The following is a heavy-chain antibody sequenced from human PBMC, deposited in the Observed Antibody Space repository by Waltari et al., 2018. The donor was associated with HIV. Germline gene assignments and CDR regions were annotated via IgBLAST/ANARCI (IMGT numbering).Heavy chain of an antibody. V-gene: IGHV1-3*01. Sequence: QARLVQSGAEVRWPAASVKISCKASGFTFSDYAMHWVRQAPGQRLEWMGWRNFGNGNRQSSHKCQGRVTITRDTSASTAYMELNNLGSEDTAIYYCARDSLEYFDWSTSQAPLWWFD. CDR3: ARDSLEYFDWSTSQAPLWWFD. J-gene: IGHJ5*02. CDR2: RNFGNGNR. D-gene: IGHD3-9*01. CDR1: GFTFSDYA.